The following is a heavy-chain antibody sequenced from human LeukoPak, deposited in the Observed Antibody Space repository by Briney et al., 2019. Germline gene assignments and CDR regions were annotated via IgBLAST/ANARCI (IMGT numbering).Heavy chain of an antibody. Sequence: GASVKVSRKASGYTFTSYGISWVRQAPGQGLEWMGWISAYNGNTNYAQKLQGRVTMTTDTSTSTAYMELRSLRSDDTAVYYCARGKSPPVWAPSDYWGQGTLVTVSS. D-gene: IGHD1-26*01. CDR1: GYTFTSYG. CDR2: ISAYNGNT. J-gene: IGHJ4*02. CDR3: ARGKSPPVWAPSDY. V-gene: IGHV1-18*01.